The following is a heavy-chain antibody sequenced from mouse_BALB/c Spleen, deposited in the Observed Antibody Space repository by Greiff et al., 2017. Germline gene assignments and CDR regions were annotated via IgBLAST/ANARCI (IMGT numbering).Heavy chain of an antibody. CDR2: ISDGGSYT. J-gene: IGHJ4*01. CDR1: GFTFSDYY. CDR3: ARALGLYAMDY. D-gene: IGHD4-1*01. Sequence: EVKLVESGGGLVKPGGSLKLSCAASGFTFSDYYMYWVRQTPEKRLEWVATISDGGSYTYYPDSVKGRFTISRDNAKNNLYLQMSSLKSEDTAMYYCARALGLYAMDYWGQGTSVTVSS. V-gene: IGHV5-4*02.